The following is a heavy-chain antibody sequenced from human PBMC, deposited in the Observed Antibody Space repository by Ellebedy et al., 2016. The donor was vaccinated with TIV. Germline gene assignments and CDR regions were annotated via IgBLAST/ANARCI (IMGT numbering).Heavy chain of an antibody. CDR3: AREGYDRTRGLDV. V-gene: IGHV3-33*01. CDR2: IWYDGSNE. D-gene: IGHD3-22*01. J-gene: IGHJ6*02. Sequence: GGSLRLSCAASGFIFRSYGMHWVRQAPGKGLEWVAVIWYDGSNENYADSVKGRITISRDNSKNTLYLQMNSLRAEDTAVYYCAREGYDRTRGLDVWGQGTTDRLL. CDR1: GFIFRSYG.